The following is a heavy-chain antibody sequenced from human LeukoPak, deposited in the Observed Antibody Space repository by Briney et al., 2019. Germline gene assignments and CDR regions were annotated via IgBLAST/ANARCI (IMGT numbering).Heavy chain of an antibody. V-gene: IGHV4-59*01. CDR2: IYYSGST. J-gene: IGHJ4*02. D-gene: IGHD3-10*01. Sequence: SETLSLTCTVSGGSISSYYWSWLRQPPGKGLEWIGYIYYSGSTNYNPSLKSRVTISVDTSKNQFSLKLSSVTAADTAVYYCARSRRGFYYGSGSDGAGYFDYWGQGTLVTVSS. CDR1: GGSISSYY. CDR3: ARSRRGFYYGSGSDGAGYFDY.